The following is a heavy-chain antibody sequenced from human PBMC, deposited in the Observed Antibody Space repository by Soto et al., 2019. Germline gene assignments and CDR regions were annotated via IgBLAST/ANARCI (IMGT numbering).Heavy chain of an antibody. Sequence: QVQLVQSGAEVKKPGSSVKVSCKASGGTFSSYAISWVRQAPGQGLEWMGGTLPIFGTANYAQKFQGRVTITADESTSRASRELSSLRSEDTAVYYCARLGYSSSGTYYYYGMDVWVQVTTVTVSS. CDR1: GGTFSSYA. CDR2: TLPIFGTA. J-gene: IGHJ6*02. D-gene: IGHD6-6*01. V-gene: IGHV1-69*01. CDR3: ARLGYSSSGTYYYYGMDV.